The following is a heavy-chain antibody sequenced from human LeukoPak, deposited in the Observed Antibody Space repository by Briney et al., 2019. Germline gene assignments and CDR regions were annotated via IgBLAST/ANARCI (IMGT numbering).Heavy chain of an antibody. D-gene: IGHD3-22*01. J-gene: IGHJ4*02. V-gene: IGHV3-23*01. Sequence: GGSLRLSCAVSGITLSNYGMSWVRQARGKGLEWVAGISDSGGSTNYADSVKGRSTISRDNPKNTLYLQMNSLRAEDTAVYFCARRGVVIRVILVGFHKEAFYFDSWGQGALVTVSS. CDR3: ARRGVVIRVILVGFHKEAFYFDS. CDR2: ISDSGGST. CDR1: GITLSNYG.